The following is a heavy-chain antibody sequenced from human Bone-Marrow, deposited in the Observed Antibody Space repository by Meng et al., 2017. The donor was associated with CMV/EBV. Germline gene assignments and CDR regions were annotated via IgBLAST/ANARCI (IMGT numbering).Heavy chain of an antibody. CDR1: GCAYRMYS. D-gene: IGHD5-12*01. CDR3: ARGLRPRYWFDP. Sequence: SWDECRNVVSSVKSVCKFFGCAYRMYSIRWVRQAPEQWLEWMGGIITIFGKAKYEQKFQGRVKITADDSTSTAYMGLSSLRSEDTAVYYCARGLRPRYWFDPWGRETLVTVSS. V-gene: IGHV1-69*01. CDR2: IITIFGKA. J-gene: IGHJ5*02.